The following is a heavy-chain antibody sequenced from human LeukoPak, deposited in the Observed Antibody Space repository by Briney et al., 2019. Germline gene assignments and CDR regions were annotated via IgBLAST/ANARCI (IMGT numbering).Heavy chain of an antibody. V-gene: IGHV3-30*02. CDR3: ARMEIPERTYNWFDP. Sequence: GGSLRLSCAASGFTFSSYGMHWVRQAPGKGLEWGAFIRYDGSNKYYADSVKGRFTISSDNYKNTLYLQMNSLRAEDTAVYYCARMEIPERTYNWFDPWGQGNLVTVSS. CDR2: IRYDGSNK. J-gene: IGHJ5*02. D-gene: IGHD1-1*01. CDR1: GFTFSSYG.